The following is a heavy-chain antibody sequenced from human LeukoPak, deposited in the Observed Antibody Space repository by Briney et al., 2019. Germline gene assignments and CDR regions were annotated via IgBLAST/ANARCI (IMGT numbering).Heavy chain of an antibody. CDR2: IYTSGST. J-gene: IGHJ4*02. CDR3: ARLNFRGGEALHFDS. D-gene: IGHD3-16*01. V-gene: IGHV4-4*07. CDR1: GGSISSYY. Sequence: SETLSLTCTVPGGSISSYYWSWIRQPAGKGLEWIGRIYTSGSTNYNPSLKSRVTMSVDTSKNQFSLKLSSVTAADTALYFCARLNFRGGEALHFDSWGQGTLVTVSS.